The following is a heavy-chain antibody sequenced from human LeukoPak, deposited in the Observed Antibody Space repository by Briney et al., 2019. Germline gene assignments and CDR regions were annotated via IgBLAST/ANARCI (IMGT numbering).Heavy chain of an antibody. Sequence: SETLSLTCTVSGYSITSIYYWGWIRQPPGKGLEWIGSIHHSGDTAYNPSLKRRVTISVDTSKSQFSLKLSSVTAADTAVYYCARSYASSGLDHWGQGTLVTVSS. V-gene: IGHV4-38-2*02. J-gene: IGHJ4*02. CDR1: GYSITSIYY. CDR2: IHHSGDT. D-gene: IGHD3-16*01. CDR3: ARSYASSGLDH.